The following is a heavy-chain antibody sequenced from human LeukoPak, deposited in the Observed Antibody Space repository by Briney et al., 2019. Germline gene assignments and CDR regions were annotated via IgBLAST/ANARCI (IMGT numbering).Heavy chain of an antibody. J-gene: IGHJ4*02. D-gene: IGHD6-19*01. Sequence: GGSLRLSCAASGFTFTAYGMQWVHQAPGKGLEWVAFVRYNGNDKYYADSVKGRFTISRDNSKNTVDLQMDSLRAEDTAVYYCAKAGSGWYAPYWGQGTLVTVSS. CDR2: VRYNGNDK. CDR3: AKAGSGWYAPY. V-gene: IGHV3-30*02. CDR1: GFTFTAYG.